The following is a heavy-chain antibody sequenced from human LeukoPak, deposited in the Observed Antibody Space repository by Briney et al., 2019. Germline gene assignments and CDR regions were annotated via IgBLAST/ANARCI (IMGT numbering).Heavy chain of an antibody. CDR1: GGSFSGHY. J-gene: IGHJ5*02. Sequence: PSETLSLTCAVYGGSFSGHYWSWIRQPPGKGLEWIGEINHSGSTNYNPSLKSRVTISVDTSKNQFSLKLSSVTAADTAVYYCARHRTHIVVVTAIVFVNWFDPWGQGTLVTVSS. V-gene: IGHV4-34*01. CDR2: INHSGST. D-gene: IGHD2-21*02. CDR3: ARHRTHIVVVTAIVFVNWFDP.